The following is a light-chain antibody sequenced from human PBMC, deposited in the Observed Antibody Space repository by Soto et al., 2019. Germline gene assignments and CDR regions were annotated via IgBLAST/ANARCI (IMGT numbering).Light chain of an antibody. J-gene: IGKJ2*01. CDR3: QQYNNWPPYT. CDR2: GAS. CDR1: QSVNWN. Sequence: EIVMTQSPATLSVSPGDRVTLSCRASQSVNWNLAWYQLKPGQAPRLVIYGASTRATGIPARFSGSGSGTDFTLTVSSLQSEDFAVYYCQQYNNWPPYTFGQGTKLEMK. V-gene: IGKV3-15*01.